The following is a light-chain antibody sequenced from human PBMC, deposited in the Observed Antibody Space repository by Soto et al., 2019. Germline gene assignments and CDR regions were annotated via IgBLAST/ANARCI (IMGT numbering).Light chain of an antibody. CDR1: RSISLY. CDR3: QQSSSTASWT. J-gene: IGKJ1*01. V-gene: IGKV1-39*01. Sequence: DIQMTQSPSSLSASAGDRVVITCRASRSISLYLNWYQQKPGKAPKLLIYAASNLQTGVPPRFSGSGSGTDFTPTISSLQPEDFATYYCQQSSSTASWTFGQGTKVEI. CDR2: AAS.